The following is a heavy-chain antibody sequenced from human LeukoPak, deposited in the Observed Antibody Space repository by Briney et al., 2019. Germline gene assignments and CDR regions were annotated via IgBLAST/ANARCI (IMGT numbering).Heavy chain of an antibody. CDR2: ISYVGSNK. CDR1: GFTFSSYG. V-gene: IGHV3-30*18. CDR3: AKDKGYCSGGSCYRPRYYYYGMDV. D-gene: IGHD2-15*01. J-gene: IGHJ6*01. Sequence: GGSLRLSCAASGFTFSSYGMHWVRQAPGKGLEWVAVISYVGSNKYYADSVKGRFTISRDNSKNTLYLQMNSLRAEDTAVYYCAKDKGYCSGGSCYRPRYYYYGMDVWGQGTTVTVSS.